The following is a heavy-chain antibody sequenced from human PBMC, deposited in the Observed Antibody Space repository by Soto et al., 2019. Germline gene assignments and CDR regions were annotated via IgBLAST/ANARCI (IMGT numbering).Heavy chain of an antibody. CDR2: IIPIFGTA. CDR3: ARAVAGGVYYYYGMDV. CDR1: GGTFSSYA. Sequence: QVQLVQSGAEVKKPGSSVKVSCKASGGTFSSYAINWVRQAPGQGLEWVGGIIPIFGTADYAQKFQGRVTITADESTSTVYMELSSLRSEDTAVYYCARAVAGGVYYYYGMDVWGQGTTVTVSS. V-gene: IGHV1-69*12. D-gene: IGHD6-19*01. J-gene: IGHJ6*02.